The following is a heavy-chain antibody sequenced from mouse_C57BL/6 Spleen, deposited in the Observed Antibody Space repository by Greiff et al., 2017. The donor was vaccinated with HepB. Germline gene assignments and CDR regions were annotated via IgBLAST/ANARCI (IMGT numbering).Heavy chain of an antibody. D-gene: IGHD1-1*01. Sequence: QVQLKQPGAELVKPGASVKLSCKASGYTFTSYWMHWVKQRPGRGLEWIGRIDPNSGGTKYNEKFKSKATLTVDKPSSTAYMQLSSLTSEDSAVYYCARHYYYGSIYAMDYWGQGTSVTVSS. CDR2: IDPNSGGT. CDR3: ARHYYYGSIYAMDY. CDR1: GYTFTSYW. J-gene: IGHJ4*01. V-gene: IGHV1-72*01.